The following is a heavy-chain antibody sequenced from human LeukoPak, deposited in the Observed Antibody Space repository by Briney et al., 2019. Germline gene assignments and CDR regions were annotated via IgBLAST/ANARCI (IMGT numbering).Heavy chain of an antibody. CDR3: AKQWATARPSFDY. J-gene: IGHJ4*02. CDR2: IRYDGSNK. D-gene: IGHD6-6*01. Sequence: PGGSLRLSCAASGFTFSSYGMHWVRQAPGKGLEWVAFIRYDGSNKYYADSVKGRFTTSRDNSKNTLYLQMNSLRAEDTAVYYCAKQWATARPSFDYWGQGTLVTVSS. V-gene: IGHV3-30*02. CDR1: GFTFSSYG.